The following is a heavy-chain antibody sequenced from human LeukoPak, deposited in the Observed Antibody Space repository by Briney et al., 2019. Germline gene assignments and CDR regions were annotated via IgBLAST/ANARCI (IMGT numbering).Heavy chain of an antibody. CDR1: GFTFSDYY. Sequence: GGSLRLSCAASGFTFSDYYMSWIRQAPGKGLEWVSYISSSGTTIYYADSVKGRFTISRDNAKNSLYLQMNSLRAEDTALYYCAKEEVSLSLFDYWGQGTLVTVSS. V-gene: IGHV3-11*01. CDR3: AKEEVSLSLFDY. J-gene: IGHJ4*02. CDR2: ISSSGTTI.